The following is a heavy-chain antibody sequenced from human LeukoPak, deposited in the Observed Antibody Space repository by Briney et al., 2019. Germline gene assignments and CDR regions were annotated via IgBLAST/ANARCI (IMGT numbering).Heavy chain of an antibody. CDR3: ARDTGNYDFWSGSRDDAFDI. CDR2: IYYSGST. V-gene: IGHV4-30-4*08. Sequence: SQTLSLTCTVSGGSISSGDYYWSWIRQPPGKGLEWIGYIYYSGSTYYNPSLKSRVTISVDTSKNQFSLKLSSVTAADTAVYYCARDTGNYDFWSGSRDDAFDIWGQGTMVTVSS. J-gene: IGHJ3*02. D-gene: IGHD3-3*01. CDR1: GGSISSGDYY.